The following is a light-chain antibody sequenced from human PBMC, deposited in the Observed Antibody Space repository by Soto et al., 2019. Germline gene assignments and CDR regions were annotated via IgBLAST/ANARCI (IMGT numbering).Light chain of an antibody. CDR3: LQDYNFPYT. V-gene: IGKV1-6*01. J-gene: IGKJ5*01. Sequence: AIRMTQSPSALSTSVGDRVTITCRASQGISFDVAWYQQKPGKAPKLLIYAASSLQSGVPSRFSGSGSGTDFTLTISSLQPEDFATYYCLQDYNFPYTLGQGTRLEIK. CDR1: QGISFD. CDR2: AAS.